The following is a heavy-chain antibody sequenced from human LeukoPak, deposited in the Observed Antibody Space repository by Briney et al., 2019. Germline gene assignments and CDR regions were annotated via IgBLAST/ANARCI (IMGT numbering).Heavy chain of an antibody. J-gene: IGHJ4*02. D-gene: IGHD3-3*01. CDR3: VRDVRFLEDY. CDR1: GCTFSTYW. V-gene: IGHV3-7*01. Sequence: PGGSLRLSCAASGCTFSTYWMTWIRQAPGKGLEWVANIKQNGSEKYFVDSAKDRFTISRDNANNSVYLQMNSLRAEDTAVYDCVRDVRFLEDYWGQGTLVTVSS. CDR2: IKQNGSEK.